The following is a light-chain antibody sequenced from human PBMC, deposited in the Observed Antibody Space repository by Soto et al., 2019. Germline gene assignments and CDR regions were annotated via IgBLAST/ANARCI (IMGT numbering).Light chain of an antibody. CDR3: QSYDNSLSGSYV. J-gene: IGLJ1*01. V-gene: IGLV2-8*01. Sequence: QSALTQPPSASGSPGQSVTISCTGTSSDVGGYDFVSWYQQHPGKAPQLMISEVNKRPSGVPDRFSGSKSGNTASLTVSALQAEDEADYYCQSYDNSLSGSYVFGTGTKLTVL. CDR1: SSDVGGYDF. CDR2: EVN.